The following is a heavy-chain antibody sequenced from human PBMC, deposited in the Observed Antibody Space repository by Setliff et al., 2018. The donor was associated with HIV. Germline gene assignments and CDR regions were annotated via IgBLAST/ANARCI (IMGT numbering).Heavy chain of an antibody. D-gene: IGHD2-8*01. Sequence: LGESLKISCKASGYSFTSYWIGWVRQMPGKGLEWMGITHPGDSETRYSPSFEGQVIISADKSISTAYLQWSSLKASDTAMYYCATLQPDAVDVWGQGTTVTVSS. CDR2: THPGDSET. CDR3: ATLQPDAVDV. V-gene: IGHV5-51*01. J-gene: IGHJ6*02. CDR1: GYSFTSYW.